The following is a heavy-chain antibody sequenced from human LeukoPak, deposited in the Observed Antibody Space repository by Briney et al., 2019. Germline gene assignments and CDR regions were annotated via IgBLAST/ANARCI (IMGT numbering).Heavy chain of an antibody. CDR2: IIPIFGTA. Sequence: GASVKVSCKASGGTFSSYAISWVRQAPGQGLEWMGGIIPIFGTANYAQKFQGRVTITTDESTSTAYMELSSLRSEDTAVYYCAFQDIVVVPAADYFDYWGQGTLVTVSS. CDR3: AFQDIVVVPAADYFDY. D-gene: IGHD2-2*01. V-gene: IGHV1-69*05. J-gene: IGHJ4*02. CDR1: GGTFSSYA.